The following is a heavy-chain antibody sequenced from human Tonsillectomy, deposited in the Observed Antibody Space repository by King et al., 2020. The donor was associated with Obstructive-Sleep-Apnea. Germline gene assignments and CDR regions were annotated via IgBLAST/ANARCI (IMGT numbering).Heavy chain of an antibody. CDR2: ISSNGGST. Sequence: VQLVESGGGLVQPGGSLRLSCAASGFTFSSYAMHWVRQAPGKGLEYVSAISSNGGSTYYANSVKGRFTISRDNSKNTLYLQMGSLRAEDMAVYYCARDGSPAIAALGYYFDYWGQGTLVTVSS. CDR1: GFTFSSYA. CDR3: ARDGSPAIAALGYYFDY. D-gene: IGHD6-13*01. J-gene: IGHJ4*02. V-gene: IGHV3-64*01.